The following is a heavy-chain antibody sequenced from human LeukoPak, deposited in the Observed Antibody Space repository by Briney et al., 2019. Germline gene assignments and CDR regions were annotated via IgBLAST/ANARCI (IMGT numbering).Heavy chain of an antibody. CDR1: GFTFSSYG. CDR2: ISYDGSNK. V-gene: IGHV3-30*18. Sequence: GGSLRLSCAASGFTFSSYGMHWVRQAPGKGLEWVAVISYDGSNKYYVDSVKGRFTISRDNSKNTLYLQMNSLRAEDTAVYYCAKNEEDMTTVYYFDYWGQGTLVTVSS. D-gene: IGHD4-17*01. CDR3: AKNEEDMTTVYYFDY. J-gene: IGHJ4*02.